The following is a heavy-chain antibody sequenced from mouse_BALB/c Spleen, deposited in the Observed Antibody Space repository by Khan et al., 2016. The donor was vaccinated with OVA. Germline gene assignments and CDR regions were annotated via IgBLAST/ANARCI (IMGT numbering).Heavy chain of an antibody. J-gene: IGHJ2*01. Sequence: VQLKESGPGLVKPSQSLSLTCTVTGYSITSDYAWNWIRQFPGNKLEWLGFISYSGNTNYNPSLKSRISITRDTSKNQFFLQLNSVTTEDTATYYCARSGGGDFDYWGQGTTLTVSS. D-gene: IGHD1-1*02. CDR3: ARSGGGDFDY. CDR1: GYSITSDYA. CDR2: ISYSGNT. V-gene: IGHV3-2*02.